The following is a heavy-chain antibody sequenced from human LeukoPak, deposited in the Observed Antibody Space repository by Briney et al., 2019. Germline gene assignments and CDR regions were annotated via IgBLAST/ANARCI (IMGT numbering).Heavy chain of an antibody. CDR1: GGSISSYY. Sequence: SETLSLTCTVSGGSISSYYWSWIRQPPGKGLEWIGYIYDSGSTNYNPSLKSRVTMSVDTSKNQLPLKLSSVTAADTAVYYCARERRYYDSTGYYAANLDYWGQGTLVTISS. CDR2: IYDSGST. J-gene: IGHJ4*02. CDR3: ARERRYYDSTGYYAANLDY. D-gene: IGHD3-22*01. V-gene: IGHV4-59*13.